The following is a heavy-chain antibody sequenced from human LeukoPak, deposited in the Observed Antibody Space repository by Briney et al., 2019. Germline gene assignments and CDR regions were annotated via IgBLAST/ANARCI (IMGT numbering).Heavy chain of an antibody. J-gene: IGHJ3*01. CDR2: INRDGGLT. D-gene: IGHD6-13*01. CDR1: GFTFSENW. V-gene: IGHV3-74*01. CDR3: AREEHRLAEAGTSAFDL. Sequence: GGSLRLSCVASGFTFSENWMHWVRQAPGKGLAWVSHINRDGGLTNYADSVKGRFTISRDNARNTVYLQMSSLRVEDAAIYFCAREEHRLAEAGTSAFDLGGQGTLVTVSP.